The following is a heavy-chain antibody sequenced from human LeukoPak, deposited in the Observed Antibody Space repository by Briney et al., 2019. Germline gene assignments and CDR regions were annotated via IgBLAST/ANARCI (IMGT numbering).Heavy chain of an antibody. CDR2: ISGSSSNI. CDR3: ARERPTTTAFDY. V-gene: IGHV3-21*01. Sequence: GGSLRLSCAASGFTFSTYSMNWVRQAPGKGLEWVSYISGSSSNIYYPDSVKGRFTISRDNAKNSLFLQMNSLRAEDAAVYYCARERPTTTAFDYWGQGTLVTVSS. D-gene: IGHD1-1*01. J-gene: IGHJ4*02. CDR1: GFTFSTYS.